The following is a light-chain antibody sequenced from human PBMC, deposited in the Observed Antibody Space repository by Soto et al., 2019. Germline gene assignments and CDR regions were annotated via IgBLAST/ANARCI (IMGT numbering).Light chain of an antibody. J-gene: IGKJ5*01. CDR1: QDISNF. Sequence: DIQVTQSPSSLSTSVGDRVTISCQASQDISNFLNWYQQKPGKAPKLLIYDASDLEAGVPSRFSGSGSGTDFTFTISSLQAEDIATYYCQQYDEFPLTFGQGTRLEIK. CDR3: QQYDEFPLT. CDR2: DAS. V-gene: IGKV1-33*01.